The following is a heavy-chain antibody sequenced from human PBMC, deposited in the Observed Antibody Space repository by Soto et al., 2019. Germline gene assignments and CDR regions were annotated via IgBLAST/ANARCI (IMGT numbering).Heavy chain of an antibody. CDR2: IWFNVINK. CDR3: VRDGDFSTGFGKDY. J-gene: IGHJ4*02. V-gene: IGHV3-33*01. D-gene: IGHD2-21*01. CDR1: GFTFNNYA. Sequence: QVQLVESGGGVVQPGRSLRLSCAASGFTFNNYAMHWVRQAPGQGLEWVAVIWFNVINKYYAESVKGRVAISRDNSENALFLQMDSLRVDDTGVYYCVRDGDFSTGFGKDYWGQGTLVTVSS.